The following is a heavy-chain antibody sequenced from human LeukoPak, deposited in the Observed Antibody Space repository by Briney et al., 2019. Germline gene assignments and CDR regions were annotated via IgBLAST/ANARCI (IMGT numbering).Heavy chain of an antibody. Sequence: PGGSLRLSCAASGFTFSGYAMSWVRRAPGKGLEWVSAISGSDSTTYYADSVKGRFTISRDNSKNTLYLQMNSLRAEDTAVYYCAKGDYYYDTSGDYYMDVWGKGTTVTVSS. CDR2: ISGSDSTT. D-gene: IGHD3-22*01. J-gene: IGHJ6*03. V-gene: IGHV3-23*01. CDR3: AKGDYYYDTSGDYYMDV. CDR1: GFTFSGYA.